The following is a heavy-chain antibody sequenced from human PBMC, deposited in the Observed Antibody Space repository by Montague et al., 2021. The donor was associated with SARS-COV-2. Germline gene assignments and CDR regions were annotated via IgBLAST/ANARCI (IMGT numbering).Heavy chain of an antibody. CDR2: ISSSGNTR. CDR3: ARGFPVAVDAREEGY. Sequence: SLRLSCAASGFTFSSYEMNWVRQAPGKGLEWVSYISSSGNTRYYADSVKGRVTTTKDNAKNSLYLQMNSLRAEDTAVYYCARGFPVAVDAREEGYWGQGILVTVSS. V-gene: IGHV3-48*03. CDR1: GFTFSSYE. D-gene: IGHD6-19*01. J-gene: IGHJ4*02.